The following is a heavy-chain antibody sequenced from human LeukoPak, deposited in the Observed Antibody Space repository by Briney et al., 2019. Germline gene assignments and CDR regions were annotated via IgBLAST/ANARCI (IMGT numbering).Heavy chain of an antibody. CDR3: AKDGEEDYGDAGWFDP. D-gene: IGHD4-17*01. CDR1: GFTFSSYA. Sequence: GGSLRLSCAASGFTFSSYAMSWVRQAPGKGLEWVSAISGSGGSTYYADSVKGRFTISRDNSKNTLYLQMNSLRAEDTAVYYCAKDGEEDYGDAGWFDPWGQGTLVTVSS. V-gene: IGHV3-23*01. CDR2: ISGSGGST. J-gene: IGHJ5*02.